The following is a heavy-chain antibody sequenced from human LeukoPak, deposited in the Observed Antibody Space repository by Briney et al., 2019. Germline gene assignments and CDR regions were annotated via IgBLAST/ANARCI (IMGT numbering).Heavy chain of an antibody. V-gene: IGHV4-39*07. Sequence: SETLSLTCTVSGVSISSSSYYWGWIRQPPGKGLEWVGSIYYTGTTYYNPSLKSRVTISVDTSKNQFSLSLTSVTAADTAVYYCARNLRGYSGYDLPWGQGTLVTVSS. CDR3: ARNLRGYSGYDLP. CDR1: GVSISSSSYY. D-gene: IGHD5-12*01. CDR2: IYYTGTT. J-gene: IGHJ5*02.